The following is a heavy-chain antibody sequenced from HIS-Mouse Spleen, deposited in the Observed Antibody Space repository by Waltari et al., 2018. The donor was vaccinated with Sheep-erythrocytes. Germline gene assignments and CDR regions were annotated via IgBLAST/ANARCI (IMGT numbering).Heavy chain of an antibody. CDR2: IFSNDEK. CDR1: GFSLSNARMG. CDR3: ARITSYYDFWSTYNKDYFDY. Sequence: QVTLKESGPVLVKPTEPLTLTCTVSGFSLSNARMGVSWIRQPPGKALEWLAHIFSNDEKSYSTSLKSRLTISKDTSKSQVVLTMTNMDPVDTATYYCARITSYYDFWSTYNKDYFDYWGQGTLVTVSS. D-gene: IGHD3-3*01. J-gene: IGHJ4*02. V-gene: IGHV2-26*01.